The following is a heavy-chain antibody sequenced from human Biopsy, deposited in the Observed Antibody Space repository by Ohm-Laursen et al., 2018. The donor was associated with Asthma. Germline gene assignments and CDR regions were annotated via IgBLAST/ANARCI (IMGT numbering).Heavy chain of an antibody. D-gene: IGHD4-17*01. CDR3: ARTTYGDDGFDP. V-gene: IGHV4-31*03. Sequence: TLSLTCTVSGGSINIGDYYWSWIRQLPVKGLEWIGYIYYSGSTYYNPSLKSRVSISLDTSKNQFSLSLTSVTAADTAVYYCARTTYGDDGFDPWGPGTLVTLSS. CDR1: GGSINIGDYY. J-gene: IGHJ5*02. CDR2: IYYSGST.